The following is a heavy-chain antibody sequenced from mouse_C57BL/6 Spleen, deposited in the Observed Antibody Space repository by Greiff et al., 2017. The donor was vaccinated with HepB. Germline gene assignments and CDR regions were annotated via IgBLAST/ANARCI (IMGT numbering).Heavy chain of an antibody. J-gene: IGHJ4*01. CDR1: GYTFTDYN. V-gene: IGHV1-22*01. Sequence: VHVKQSGPELVKPGASVKMSCKASGYTFTDYNMHWVKQSHGKSLEWIGYINPNNGGNSYNQKFKGKATLTVTKSSSTAYMELRSLTSEDSAVYYCARPYYMGAMDYWGQGTSVTVSS. CDR2: INPNNGGN. D-gene: IGHD2-12*01. CDR3: ARPYYMGAMDY.